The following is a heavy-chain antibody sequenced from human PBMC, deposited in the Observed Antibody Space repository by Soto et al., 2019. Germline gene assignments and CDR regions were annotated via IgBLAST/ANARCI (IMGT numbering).Heavy chain of an antibody. CDR1: GGSISSYY. D-gene: IGHD2-15*01. CDR2: IYYSGST. J-gene: IGHJ4*02. V-gene: IGHV4-59*08. Sequence: SETLSLTCTVSGGSISSYYWSWIRQPPGKGLEWIGYIYYSGSTNYTPSLKSRVTISVDTSKNQFSLKLSSFTAADTAVYYCARRYGGTFDYWGQGTLVTVSS. CDR3: ARRYGGTFDY.